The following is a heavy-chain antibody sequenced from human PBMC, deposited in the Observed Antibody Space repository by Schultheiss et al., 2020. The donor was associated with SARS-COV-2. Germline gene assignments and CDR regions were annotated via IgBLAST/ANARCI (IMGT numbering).Heavy chain of an antibody. D-gene: IGHD3-22*01. CDR2: ISAYNGNT. Sequence: ASVKVSCKASGGTFSSYAISWVRQAPGQGLEWMGWISAYNGNTNYAQKLQGRVTMTTDTSTSTAYMELRSLRSDDTAVYYCARDLSTVDYDSNYWGQGTLVTVSS. CDR3: ARDLSTVDYDSNY. J-gene: IGHJ4*02. CDR1: GGTFSSYA. V-gene: IGHV1-18*01.